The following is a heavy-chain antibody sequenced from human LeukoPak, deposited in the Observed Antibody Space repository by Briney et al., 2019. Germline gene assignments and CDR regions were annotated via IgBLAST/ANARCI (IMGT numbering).Heavy chain of an antibody. CDR2: ISGSGNSA. V-gene: IGHV3-23*01. Sequence: GSLRLSCAASGFTFSSYAMRWVRQAPRKGLEWVSAISGSGNSAYYADSVKGRFTISRDNSKNTLYVQMISLRAEDTAVYYCAKGLSNSRYYYMDVWGKGTTVTVSS. CDR1: GFTFSSYA. D-gene: IGHD2/OR15-2a*01. J-gene: IGHJ6*03. CDR3: AKGLSNSRYYYMDV.